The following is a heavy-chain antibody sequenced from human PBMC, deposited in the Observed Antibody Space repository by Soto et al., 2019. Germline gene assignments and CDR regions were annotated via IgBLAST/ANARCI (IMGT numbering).Heavy chain of an antibody. Sequence: QVQLVESGVGVVQPGRSLRLSCAASGFTFSSYGMHWVRQAPGKGLEWVAVISYDGSNKYYADSVKGRFTISRDNSKNTLYLQMNSLRAEDTAVYYCAKDSPWFGDWGQGTLVTVSS. CDR1: GFTFSSYG. CDR2: ISYDGSNK. J-gene: IGHJ4*02. CDR3: AKDSPWFGD. V-gene: IGHV3-30*18. D-gene: IGHD3-10*01.